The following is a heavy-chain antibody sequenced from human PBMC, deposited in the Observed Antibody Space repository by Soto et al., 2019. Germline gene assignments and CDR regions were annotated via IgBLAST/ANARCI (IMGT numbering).Heavy chain of an antibody. CDR2: ISSSSSTI. D-gene: IGHD2-15*01. J-gene: IGHJ4*02. CDR1: GFTFSSYS. Sequence: GGSLRLSCAASGFTFSSYSMNWVRQAPGKGLEWVSYISSSSSTIYYADSVKGRFTISRDNAKNSLYLQMNSLRDEDTAVYYCARDTRDCSGGSCYPYYFDYWGQGTLVTVSS. V-gene: IGHV3-48*02. CDR3: ARDTRDCSGGSCYPYYFDY.